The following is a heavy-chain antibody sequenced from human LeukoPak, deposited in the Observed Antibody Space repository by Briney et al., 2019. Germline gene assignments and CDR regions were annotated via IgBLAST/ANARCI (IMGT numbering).Heavy chain of an antibody. J-gene: IGHJ4*02. CDR1: GGSISSGGYY. D-gene: IGHD4-17*01. Sequence: SETLSLTCTVSGGSISSGGYYWSWIRQHPGKGLECIGYIYYSGSTYYNPSLKSRVTISVDTSKNQFSLKLSAVTAADTAVYYCARDLSPNGDYYFDYWGQGTLVTVSS. CDR2: IYYSGST. CDR3: ARDLSPNGDYYFDY. V-gene: IGHV4-31*03.